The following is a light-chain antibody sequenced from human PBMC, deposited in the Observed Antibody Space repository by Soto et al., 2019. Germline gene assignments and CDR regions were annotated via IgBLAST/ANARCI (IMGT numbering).Light chain of an antibody. J-gene: IGKJ2*01. CDR3: QQSYSTPYT. CDR2: AAS. V-gene: IGKV1-39*01. Sequence: DIQMTQSPSSLSASVGDRVTITCRASQSISYYLNWYQQKPGKAPKFLIYAASSLQSGVPSRFSGSGSGTDFTLTISSLQPEDFATYYCQQSYSTPYTFGQGTKVDI. CDR1: QSISYY.